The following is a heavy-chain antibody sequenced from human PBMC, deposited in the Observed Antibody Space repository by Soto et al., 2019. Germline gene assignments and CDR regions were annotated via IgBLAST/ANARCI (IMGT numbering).Heavy chain of an antibody. J-gene: IGHJ3*01. CDR1: GFTFDYYW. V-gene: IGHV3-74*01. CDR2: VHSDGTTT. CDR3: ARGDRGGFDL. D-gene: IGHD3-10*01. Sequence: EVQLVESGGGLVQPGESLRLSCAASGFTFDYYWMHWVRQAPGKGLVWVSRVHSDGTTTTYADSVKGRFTISRDNARNTVSLQMSSLRDEDTDIYYCARGDRGGFDLWGHGTVVTVSS.